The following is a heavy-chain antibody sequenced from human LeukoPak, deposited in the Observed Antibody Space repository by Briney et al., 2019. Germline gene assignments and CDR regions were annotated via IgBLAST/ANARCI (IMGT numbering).Heavy chain of an antibody. V-gene: IGHV1-69*04. J-gene: IGHJ5*02. CDR3: ASCYYDSSGYSSFWFDP. CDR2: IIPILGIA. D-gene: IGHD3-22*01. Sequence: GASVTVSCKASGGTFSSYAISWVRQAPGQGLEWMGRIIPILGIANYAQKFQGRVTITADKSTSTAYMELSSLRSEDTAVYYCASCYYDSSGYSSFWFDPWGQGTLVTVSS. CDR1: GGTFSSYA.